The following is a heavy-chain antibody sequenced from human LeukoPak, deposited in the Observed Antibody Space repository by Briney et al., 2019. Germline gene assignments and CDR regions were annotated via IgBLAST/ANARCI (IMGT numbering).Heavy chain of an antibody. CDR1: GFTFSSYA. CDR2: ISGSGGST. V-gene: IGHV3-23*01. J-gene: IGHJ6*02. CDR3: AKSPGIAAAGTDPPIYYYYYGMDV. D-gene: IGHD6-13*01. Sequence: PGGSLRLSCAASGFTFSSYAMSWVRQAPGKGLEWVSAISGSGGSTYYADSVKGRFTISRDNSKNTLYLQMNSLRAEDTAVYYCAKSPGIAAAGTDPPIYYYYYGMDVWGQGTTVTVSS.